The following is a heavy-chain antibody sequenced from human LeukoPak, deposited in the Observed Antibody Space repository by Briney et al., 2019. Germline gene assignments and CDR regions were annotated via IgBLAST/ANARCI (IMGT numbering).Heavy chain of an antibody. V-gene: IGHV3-48*03. D-gene: IGHD5-24*01. J-gene: IGHJ5*02. CDR2: ISSSGSTI. Sequence: PGGSLRLSCAASGFTFSSYEMNWVRQAPGKGLEWVSYISSSGSTIYYADSVKGRFTISRDNAKNSLYLQMNSLRAEDTAAYYCARERERSDWFDPWGQGTLVTVSS. CDR3: ARERERSDWFDP. CDR1: GFTFSSYE.